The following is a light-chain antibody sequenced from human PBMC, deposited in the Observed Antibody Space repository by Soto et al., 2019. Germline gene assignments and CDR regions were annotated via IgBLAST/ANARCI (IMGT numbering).Light chain of an antibody. V-gene: IGLV2-14*03. J-gene: IGLJ2*01. CDR3: TSYTSSTTPYVL. Sequence: QSALTQPASVSGSPGQSITISCTGTSSDVGGYNYVSWYQHHPGKAPKLMIYDVSNRPSGVSNRFSGSKSGNTASLTISGLQAEDEADYYCTSYTSSTTPYVLFGGGTKLTVL. CDR2: DVS. CDR1: SSDVGGYNY.